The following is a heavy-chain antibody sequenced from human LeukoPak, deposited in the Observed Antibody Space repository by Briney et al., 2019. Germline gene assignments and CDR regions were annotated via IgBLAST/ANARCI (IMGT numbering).Heavy chain of an antibody. CDR1: GFTFSSYA. V-gene: IGHV3-23*01. J-gene: IGHJ6*02. D-gene: IGHD4-23*01. Sequence: PGRSLRLSCAASGFTFSSYAMSWVRQAPGKGLEWVSVITGSGGSTYNADSVKGRFTISRDNSKNTVYLQMNSLRAEDTAVYYCAKEKVETTRAYYYSHGMDVWGQGTTVTVSS. CDR3: AKEKVETTRAYYYSHGMDV. CDR2: ITGSGGST.